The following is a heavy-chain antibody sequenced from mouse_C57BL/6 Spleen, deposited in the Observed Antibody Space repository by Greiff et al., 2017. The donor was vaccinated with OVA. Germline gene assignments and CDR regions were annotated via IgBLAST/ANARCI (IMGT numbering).Heavy chain of an antibody. CDR2: INPNNGGT. D-gene: IGHD2-4*01. J-gene: IGHJ1*03. Sequence: EVQLQQSGPELVKPGASVKISCKASGYTFTDYYMNWVKQSHGKSLEWIGDINPNNGGTSYNQKFKGKATLTVDKSSSTAYMELRSLTSEDSAVYYCARFFRYDYVGYFDVWGTGTTVTVSS. CDR3: ARFFRYDYVGYFDV. CDR1: GYTFTDYY. V-gene: IGHV1-26*01.